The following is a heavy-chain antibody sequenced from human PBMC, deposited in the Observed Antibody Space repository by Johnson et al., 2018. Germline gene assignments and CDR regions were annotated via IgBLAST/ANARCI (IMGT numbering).Heavy chain of an antibody. V-gene: IGHV3-33*08. D-gene: IGHD3-3*01. Sequence: QVQLVQSGGGVVQPGRSLRLSCAASGFTFSSYGMHWVRQAPGKGLEWVAVIWYDGSNKYYADSVKGRFTISRDNSKNTLYLQMNSLRAGETAVYYCARANPLWSGYYGGIGQLGDDAFDIWGQGTMVTVSS. J-gene: IGHJ3*02. CDR3: ARANPLWSGYYGGIGQLGDDAFDI. CDR1: GFTFSSYG. CDR2: IWYDGSNK.